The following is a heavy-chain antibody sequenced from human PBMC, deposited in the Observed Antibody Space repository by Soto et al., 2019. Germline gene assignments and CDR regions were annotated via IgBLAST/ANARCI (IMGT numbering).Heavy chain of an antibody. CDR1: GFTFSSYG. CDR3: AKDTGHIVGATTLDS. J-gene: IGHJ4*02. V-gene: IGHV3-30*18. CDR2: ISYDGSNK. Sequence: PXGSLRLSCAASGFTFSSYGMHWVRQAPGKGLEWVAVISYDGSNKYYADSVKGRFTISRDNSKNTLYLQMNSLRAEDTAVYYCAKDTGHIVGATTLDSWGQGTLVTVSS. D-gene: IGHD1-26*01.